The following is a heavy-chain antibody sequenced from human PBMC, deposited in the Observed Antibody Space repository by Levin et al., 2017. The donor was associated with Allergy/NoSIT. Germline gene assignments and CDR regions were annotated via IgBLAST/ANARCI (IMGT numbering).Heavy chain of an antibody. J-gene: IGHJ4*02. V-gene: IGHV3-48*01. Sequence: PGGSLRLSCAASGFTFSSYSMNWVRQAPGKGLEWVSYISSSSSTIYYADSVKGRFTISRDNAKNSLYLQMNSLRAEDTAVYYCARNLYLWFGELVEGANDYWGQGTLVTVSS. CDR3: ARNLYLWFGELVEGANDY. CDR2: ISSSSSTI. CDR1: GFTFSSYS. D-gene: IGHD3-10*01.